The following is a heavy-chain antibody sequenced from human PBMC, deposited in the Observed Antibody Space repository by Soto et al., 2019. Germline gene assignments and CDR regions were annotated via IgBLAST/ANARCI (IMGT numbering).Heavy chain of an antibody. V-gene: IGHV3-30*03. J-gene: IGHJ4*02. Sequence: QLQLVEYGGGVVQPGRSLRLSCAASGFSLSNNSMHWVRQAPGKGLEWVEAISYDGNNKYYADSVKGRFTISRDKAKKSLYGHMNSLRAEDTAVYYCARGAAGGFPFPDYWGQGTLVTVSS. CDR3: ARGAAGGFPFPDY. D-gene: IGHD6-13*01. CDR2: ISYDGNNK. CDR1: GFSLSNNS.